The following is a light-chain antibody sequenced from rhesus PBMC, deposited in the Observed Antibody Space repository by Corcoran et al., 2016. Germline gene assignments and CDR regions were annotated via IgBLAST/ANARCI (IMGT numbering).Light chain of an antibody. CDR1: QSVSSS. Sequence: EIVMTQSPATLSLSPGERVTLSCRASQSVSSSLAWYQQKPGQAPRLLIYGASKRAIGIPDRFSGSGSGTDFTLTIGSLEPEDFAVYYCPQYSNWPQYSFCQGPKVEIK. CDR2: GAS. V-gene: IGKV3-42*03. J-gene: IGKJ2*01. CDR3: PQYSNWPQYS.